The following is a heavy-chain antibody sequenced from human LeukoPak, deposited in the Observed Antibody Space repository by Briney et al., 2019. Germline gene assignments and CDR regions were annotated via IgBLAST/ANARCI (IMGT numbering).Heavy chain of an antibody. J-gene: IGHJ4*02. CDR3: ANGVRGVIIDY. V-gene: IGHV4-34*01. CDR1: GGSLSNYY. D-gene: IGHD3-10*01. CDR2: INHSGRT. Sequence: LSETLSLTCAVYGGSLSNYYWIWIRQPPGKGLEWIGEINHSGRTHYNPSLKSRVTISIDTSKNQFSLKLSSVTAADTAVYYCANGVRGVIIDYWGQGTLVSVSS.